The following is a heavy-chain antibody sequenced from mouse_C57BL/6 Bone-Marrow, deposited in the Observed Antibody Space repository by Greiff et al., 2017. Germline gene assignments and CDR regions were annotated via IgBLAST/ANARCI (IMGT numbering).Heavy chain of an antibody. J-gene: IGHJ3*01. CDR2: ISDGGSYT. CDR1: GFTFSSYA. V-gene: IGHV5-4*03. Sequence: EVNVVESGGGLVKPGGSLKLSCAASGFTFSSYAMSWVRQTPEKRLEWVATISDGGSYTYYPDNVQGRFTISRDTAKNNLYLQMSHLNSEDTAMYYCARPSYYSNWWVAWFAYWGQGTLVTVSA. CDR3: ARPSYYSNWWVAWFAY. D-gene: IGHD2-5*01.